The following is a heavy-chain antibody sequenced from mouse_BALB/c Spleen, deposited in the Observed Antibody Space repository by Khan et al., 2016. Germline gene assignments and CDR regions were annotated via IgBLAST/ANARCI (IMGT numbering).Heavy chain of an antibody. V-gene: IGHV1S29*02. CDR3: ARSNDWYFDV. J-gene: IGHJ1*01. CDR2: IYPYNGGT. Sequence: VQLKQSGPDLVKPGASVKISCKASGYTFTDYNMHWVKQSPGKSLEWIGYIYPYNGGTGYTQKFKNKATLTVDNSSSTASMELSSLTSEDSAVYYCARSNDWYFDVWGAGTTVTVSS. CDR1: GYTFTDYN.